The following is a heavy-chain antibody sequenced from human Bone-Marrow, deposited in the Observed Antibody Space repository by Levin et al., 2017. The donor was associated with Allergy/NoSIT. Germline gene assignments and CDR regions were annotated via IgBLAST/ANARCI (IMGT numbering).Heavy chain of an antibody. J-gene: IGHJ4*02. CDR2: VYYTGST. CDR3: ARGTQQWLPDF. V-gene: IGHV4-59*01. Sequence: SETLSLTCSVSGGSINNYYWNWIRKTPGRGLEWIGFVYYTGSTNYNPSLKSRVTMSLDRSKNQFSLKLGSVTAADTAVYYCARGTQQWLPDFWGQGTLVTVSS. D-gene: IGHD5-18*01. CDR1: GGSINNYY.